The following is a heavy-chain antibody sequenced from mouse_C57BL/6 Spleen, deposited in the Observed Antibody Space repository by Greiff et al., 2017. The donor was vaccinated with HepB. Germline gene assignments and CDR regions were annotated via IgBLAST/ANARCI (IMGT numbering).Heavy chain of an antibody. CDR3: ARPIYYYGSSPVWYFDV. CDR2: ISSGSSTI. J-gene: IGHJ1*03. Sequence: EVKLVESGGGLVKPGGSLKLSCAASGFTFSDYGMHWVRQAPEKGLEWVAYISSGSSTIYYADTVKGRFTISRDNAKNTLFLQMTSLRSEDTAMYYCARPIYYYGSSPVWYFDVWGTVTTVTVSS. V-gene: IGHV5-17*01. D-gene: IGHD1-1*01. CDR1: GFTFSDYG.